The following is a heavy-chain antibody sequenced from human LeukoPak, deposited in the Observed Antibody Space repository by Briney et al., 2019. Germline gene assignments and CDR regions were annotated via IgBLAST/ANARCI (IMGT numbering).Heavy chain of an antibody. CDR2: INHSGST. Sequence: SETLSLTCAVYGGSFSGYYWSWIRQPPGKGLEWIGEINHSGSTNYNPSLKSRVTISVDTSKNQFSLKLSSVTAADTAVYYCARGRRSSGWSGAAYNWFDPWGQGTLVTVSS. V-gene: IGHV4-34*01. D-gene: IGHD6-19*01. CDR3: ARGRRSSGWSGAAYNWFDP. J-gene: IGHJ5*02. CDR1: GGSFSGYY.